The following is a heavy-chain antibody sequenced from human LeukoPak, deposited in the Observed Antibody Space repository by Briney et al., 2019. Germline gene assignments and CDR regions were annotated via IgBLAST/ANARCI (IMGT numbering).Heavy chain of an antibody. CDR2: IKKDGIEK. CDR1: GFTLSSDW. CDR3: ARDSTWLLDY. V-gene: IGHV3-7*03. D-gene: IGHD6-19*01. J-gene: IGHJ4*02. Sequence: GGSLRLSCVVSGFTLSSDWMSWVRQAPGKGLEWVANIKKDGIEKYYVESVKGRFTISRDNTKNALYLQMNSLRADDTAVYFCARDSTWLLDYWGQGTLITVSS.